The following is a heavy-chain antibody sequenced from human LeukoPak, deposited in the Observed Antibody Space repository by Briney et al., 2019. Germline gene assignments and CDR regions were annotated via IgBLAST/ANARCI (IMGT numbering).Heavy chain of an antibody. D-gene: IGHD3-22*01. CDR3: ARDDDYYDSSGFDP. V-gene: IGHV4-31*03. Sequence: SQTLSLTCTVSGGSISSGGYYWSWIRQHPGKGLEWIGYIYYSGSTYYNPSLRSRVTISVDTSKNQFSLKLSSVTAADTAVYYCARDDDYYDSSGFDPWGQGTLVTVSS. CDR2: IYYSGST. CDR1: GGSISSGGYY. J-gene: IGHJ5*02.